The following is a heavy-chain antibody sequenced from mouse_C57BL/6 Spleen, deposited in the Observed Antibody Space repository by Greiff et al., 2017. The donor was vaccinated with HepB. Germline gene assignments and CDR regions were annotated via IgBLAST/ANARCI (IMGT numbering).Heavy chain of an antibody. CDR1: GYTFTNYW. J-gene: IGHJ4*01. CDR3: ARWRITTVVATDYAMDY. CDR2: IYPGGGYT. V-gene: IGHV1-63*01. Sequence: VQLQQSGAELVRPGTSVKMSCKASGYTFTNYWIGWAKQRPGHGLEWIGDIYPGGGYTNYNEKFKGKATLTADKSSSTAYMQFSSLTSEDSAIYYCARWRITTVVATDYAMDYGGQGTSVTVSS. D-gene: IGHD1-1*01.